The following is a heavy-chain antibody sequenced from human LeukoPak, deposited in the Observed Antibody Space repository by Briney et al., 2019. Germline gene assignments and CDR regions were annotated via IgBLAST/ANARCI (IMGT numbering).Heavy chain of an antibody. CDR2: IYYSGST. V-gene: IGHV4-59*01. Sequence: ASETLSLTCTVSGGSISSYYWSWIRQPPGKGLEWIGYIYYSGSTNYNPSLKSRVTISVDTSKNQFSLKLSSVTAADTAVYYCARGFYGSGSYYTYFDYWGQGTLVTVSS. J-gene: IGHJ4*02. CDR3: ARGFYGSGSYYTYFDY. D-gene: IGHD3-10*01. CDR1: GGSISSYY.